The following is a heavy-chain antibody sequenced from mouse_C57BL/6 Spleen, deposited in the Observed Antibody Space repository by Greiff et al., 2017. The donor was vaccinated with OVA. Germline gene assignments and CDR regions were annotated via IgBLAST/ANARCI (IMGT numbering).Heavy chain of an antibody. D-gene: IGHD3-2*02. CDR3: ARRAAQATGY. CDR1: GYTFTSYW. Sequence: QVQLQQPGAELVKPGASVKLSCKASGYTFTSYWMQWVKQRPGQGLEWIGEIDPSDSYTNYNQKFKGKATLTVDTSSSTAYMQLSSLTSEDSAVYNCARRAAQATGYWGQGTTLTVSS. CDR2: IDPSDSYT. V-gene: IGHV1-50*01. J-gene: IGHJ2*01.